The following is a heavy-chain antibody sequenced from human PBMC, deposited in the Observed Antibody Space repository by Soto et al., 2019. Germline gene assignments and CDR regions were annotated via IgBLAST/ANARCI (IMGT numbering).Heavy chain of an antibody. D-gene: IGHD2-2*01. CDR3: ARRYQPFDL. CDR1: GGSFASIIYF. CDR2: IYYNGNT. Sequence: QMQLQESGPGLGRPWETLSLPGPALGGSFASIIYFWAWIRQPPGKGLEWIGSIYYNGNTYYNPSLKSRLTISVDTSKNQFSLKLSSVTAADTAVYYCARRYQPFDLWGQGTLVTVSS. V-gene: IGHV4-39*01. J-gene: IGHJ4*02.